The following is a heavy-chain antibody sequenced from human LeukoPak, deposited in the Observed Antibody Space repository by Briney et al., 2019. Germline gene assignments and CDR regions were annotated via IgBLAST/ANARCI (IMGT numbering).Heavy chain of an antibody. CDR1: GYTFTSYG. Sequence: ASVKVSCKASGYTFTSYGISWVRQAPGQGLEWMGWISAYNGDTNYAQKLQGRVTMTTDTSTSTAYMELRSLRSDDTAVYYCARGGDYYDSSGYSAYYFDYWGQGTLVTVSS. V-gene: IGHV1-18*01. J-gene: IGHJ4*02. CDR2: ISAYNGDT. CDR3: ARGGDYYDSSGYSAYYFDY. D-gene: IGHD3-22*01.